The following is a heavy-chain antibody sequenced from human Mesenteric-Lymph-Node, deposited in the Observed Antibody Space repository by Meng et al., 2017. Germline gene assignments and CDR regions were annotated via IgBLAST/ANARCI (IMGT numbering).Heavy chain of an antibody. D-gene: IGHD1-1*01. CDR1: GYTFTGYF. J-gene: IGHJ4*02. Sequence: ASVKVSCKASGYTFTGYFMHWVRQAPGQGLEWMGRINPNSGGTNYAQKFQGRVTMTRDTSISTAYMELSRLRSDDTAVYYCTRIAGSSEVDYWGQGTLVTVSS. CDR3: TRIAGSSEVDY. CDR2: INPNSGGT. V-gene: IGHV1-2*06.